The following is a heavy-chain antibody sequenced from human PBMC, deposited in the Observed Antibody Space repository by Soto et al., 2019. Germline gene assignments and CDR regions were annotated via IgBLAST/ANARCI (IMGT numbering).Heavy chain of an antibody. CDR3: ARVRDRPSYGYYYGMDV. V-gene: IGHV3-48*03. CDR2: ISSSGSTI. CDR1: GFTFSSYE. Sequence: EVQLVESGGGLVQPGGSLRLSCAASGFTFSSYEMNWVRQAPGKGLEWVSYISSSGSTIYYADSVKGRFTISRDNAKNSLYLQMNSLRAEDTAVYYCARVRDRPSYGYYYGMDVWGQGTTVTVSS. D-gene: IGHD5-18*01. J-gene: IGHJ6*02.